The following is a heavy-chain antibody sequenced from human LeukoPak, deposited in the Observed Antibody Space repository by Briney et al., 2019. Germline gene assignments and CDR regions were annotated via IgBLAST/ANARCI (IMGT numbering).Heavy chain of an antibody. D-gene: IGHD5-18*01. J-gene: IGHJ6*02. CDR2: IYPGDSDT. Sequence: GESLKISCKGSGYSFTSYWIGWVRQMPGKGLEWMGIIYPGDSDTRYGPSFQGQVTISADKSISTAYLQWSSLKASDTAMYYCARMDTAMVTRYYYYGMDVWGQGTTVTVSS. CDR3: ARMDTAMVTRYYYYGMDV. V-gene: IGHV5-51*01. CDR1: GYSFTSYW.